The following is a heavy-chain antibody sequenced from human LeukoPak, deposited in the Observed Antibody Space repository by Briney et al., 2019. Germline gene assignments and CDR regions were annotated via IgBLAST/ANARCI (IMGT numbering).Heavy chain of an antibody. J-gene: IGHJ4*02. D-gene: IGHD1-26*01. Sequence: GGSLRLSCAASGFTVSSYAMHWVRQPIGKGLEWVSALGIAGDTFYPGSVEGRFTISRENARNSSYLQMNSLRAEDTAMYYCARQMQSHGNFDSWGQGTLVTVSS. CDR2: LGIAGDT. V-gene: IGHV3-13*01. CDR1: GFTVSSYA. CDR3: ARQMQSHGNFDS.